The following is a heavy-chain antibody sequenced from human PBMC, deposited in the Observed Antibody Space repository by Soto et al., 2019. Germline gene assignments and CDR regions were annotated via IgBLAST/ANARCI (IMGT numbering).Heavy chain of an antibody. Sequence: QVQLQESGPGLVKPSGTLSLTCAVSGGSISSSNWWSWVRQPPGKGLEWIGEIYHSGSTNYNPSLKSRVTISVDKSKNQFSLKLSSVTAADTAVYYCARDPRVPYCTSGVCFYYYYGMDVWGQGTTVTVSS. V-gene: IGHV4-4*02. D-gene: IGHD2-8*01. J-gene: IGHJ6*02. CDR2: IYHSGST. CDR1: GGSISSSNW. CDR3: ARDPRVPYCTSGVCFYYYYGMDV.